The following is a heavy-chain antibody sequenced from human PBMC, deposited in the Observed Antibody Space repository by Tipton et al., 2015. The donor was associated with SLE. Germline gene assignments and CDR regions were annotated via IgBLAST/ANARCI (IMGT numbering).Heavy chain of an antibody. D-gene: IGHD1-1*01. CDR3: ARTQLGHHAFDI. CDR2: INHSGST. CDR1: GGSFSGYY. Sequence: TLSLTCAVYGGSFSGYYWSWIRQPPGKGLEWIGEINHSGSTNYNPSLKSRVTISADTSKNQFSLKLSSVTAADTAVYYCARTQLGHHAFDIWGQGTMVTVSS. J-gene: IGHJ3*02. V-gene: IGHV4-34*09.